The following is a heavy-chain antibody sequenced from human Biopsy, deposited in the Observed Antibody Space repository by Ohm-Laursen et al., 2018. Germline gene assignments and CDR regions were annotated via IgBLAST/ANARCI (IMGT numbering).Heavy chain of an antibody. CDR2: SIPILGTG. CDR3: ATKLTGYFHH. D-gene: IGHD3-9*01. Sequence: SVKVSCNAPGGTFSNYGVNWVRQAPGQGLEWLGGSIPILGTGNYAQKFQDRVTVAADTSTSTATMELRSLRSDDTAVYYCATKLTGYFHHWGQGTLVIVSS. CDR1: GGTFSNYG. J-gene: IGHJ1*01. V-gene: IGHV1-69*06.